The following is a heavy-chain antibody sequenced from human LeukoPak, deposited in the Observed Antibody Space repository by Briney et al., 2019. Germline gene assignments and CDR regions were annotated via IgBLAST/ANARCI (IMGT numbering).Heavy chain of an antibody. D-gene: IGHD3-3*01. V-gene: IGHV3-48*01. CDR2: ISSGSGTI. CDR1: GFTFSSYS. Sequence: PGGSLRLSCAASGFTFSSYSMNWVRQAPGKGLEYVSYISSGSGTIYYADSVKGRFTISRDSSKNTLYLQMHNLRAEDTAVYYCAKGADGSIFGVVGSTDYMDVWGKGTTVTVSS. CDR3: AKGADGSIFGVVGSTDYMDV. J-gene: IGHJ6*03.